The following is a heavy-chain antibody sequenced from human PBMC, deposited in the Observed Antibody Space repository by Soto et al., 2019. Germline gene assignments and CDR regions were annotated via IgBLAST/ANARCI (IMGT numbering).Heavy chain of an antibody. V-gene: IGHV4-4*03. CDR2: IYHGGST. D-gene: IGHD6-13*01. J-gene: IGHJ4*02. CDR3: ASHLIMPGTRGFDS. CDR1: SGSITSSKW. Sequence: QVQLQESGPGLVKPPGTLSLTCTVSSGSITSSKWWSWVRQPPGKGLEWIGEIYHGGSTNYNPSLKGRVTISVEKSKNQLSLQLTSVTAADTAVYYCASHLIMPGTRGFDSWGQATLVTVSS.